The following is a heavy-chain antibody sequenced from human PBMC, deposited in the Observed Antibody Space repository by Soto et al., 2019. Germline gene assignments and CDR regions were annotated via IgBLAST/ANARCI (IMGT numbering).Heavy chain of an antibody. D-gene: IGHD3-10*01. J-gene: IGHJ4*02. CDR3: AARGGGGGY. CDR2: IYSGGYT. V-gene: IGHV3-53*01. CDR1: GFTVSNNY. Sequence: EVQLVESGGGLIQPGGSLRLSCAVSGFTVSNNYMSWVRQAPGKGLEGVSVIYSGGYTAYGDSVKGRFTISRDNSKNTLYIQMKSVGAADAAVFYWAARGGGGGYWGQGTLVTVSS.